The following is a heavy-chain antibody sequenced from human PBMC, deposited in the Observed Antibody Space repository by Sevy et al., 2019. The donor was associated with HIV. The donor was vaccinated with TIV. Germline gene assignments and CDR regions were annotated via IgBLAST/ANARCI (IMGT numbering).Heavy chain of an antibody. CDR3: ARARIAAAGTGYWFDP. CDR2: IYSGGST. D-gene: IGHD6-13*01. V-gene: IGHV3-53*01. Sequence: GGSLRLSCAASGFTVSSNYMSWVRQAPGKGLEWVSVIYSGGSTYYADSVKGRFTISRDNSKNTLYLQMNSLRAEDTAVYYCARARIAAAGTGYWFDPWGQGTLVTVSS. J-gene: IGHJ5*02. CDR1: GFTVSSNY.